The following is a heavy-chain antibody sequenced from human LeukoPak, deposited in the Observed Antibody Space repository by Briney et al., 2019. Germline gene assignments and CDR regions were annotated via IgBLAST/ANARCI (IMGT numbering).Heavy chain of an antibody. CDR1: GFTFSSYW. CDR3: AKGEGVLRFLEWVFDI. CDR2: INSDGSST. J-gene: IGHJ3*02. D-gene: IGHD3-3*01. Sequence: GGSLRLSCAASGFTFSSYWMHWVRQAPGKGLVWVSRINSDGSSTSYADSVKGRFTISRDNAKNTLYLQMNSLRAEDTAVYYCAKGEGVLRFLEWVFDIWGQGTMVTVSS. V-gene: IGHV3-74*01.